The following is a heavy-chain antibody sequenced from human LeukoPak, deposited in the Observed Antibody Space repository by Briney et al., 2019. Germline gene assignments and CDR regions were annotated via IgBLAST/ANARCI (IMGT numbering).Heavy chain of an antibody. CDR3: ARGTWNGGRVFDY. CDR1: GFTFSSYS. J-gene: IGHJ4*02. CDR2: ISSSSSYI. Sequence: GGSLRLSCAASGFTFSSYSMNWVRQAPGKGLEWVSSISSSSSYIYYADSVKGRFTITRDISKNTVSLQMNSLRDEDTAVYYCARGTWNGGRVFDYWGQGTLVTDSS. D-gene: IGHD1-1*01. V-gene: IGHV3-21*04.